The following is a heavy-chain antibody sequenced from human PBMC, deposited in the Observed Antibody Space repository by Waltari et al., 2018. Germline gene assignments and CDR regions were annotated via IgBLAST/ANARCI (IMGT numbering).Heavy chain of an antibody. CDR3: AREAHSYDSSGYYYSRGRYFQH. V-gene: IGHV4-34*01. CDR1: GGSFSGYY. D-gene: IGHD3-22*01. CDR2: INHSGST. J-gene: IGHJ1*01. Sequence: QVQLQQWGAGLLKPSETLSLTCAVYGGSFSGYYWSWIRQPPGKGLEWIGEINHSGSTNYNPSLNSRVTISVDTSKNQCSLKLSSVTAADTAGYYCAREAHSYDSSGYYYSRGRYFQHWGQGTLVTVSS.